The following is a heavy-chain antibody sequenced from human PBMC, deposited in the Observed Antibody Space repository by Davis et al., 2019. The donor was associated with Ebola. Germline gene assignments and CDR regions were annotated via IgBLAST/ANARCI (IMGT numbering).Heavy chain of an antibody. J-gene: IGHJ6*02. Sequence: GESLKISCSASGFTFSSYAMHWVRQAPGKGLEYVSAISSNGGSTYYADSVKGRFTISRDNSKNTLYLQMSSLRAEDTAVYYCVNRYSSGWVPHYYYYGMDVWGQGTTVTVSS. D-gene: IGHD6-19*01. V-gene: IGHV3-64D*08. CDR3: VNRYSSGWVPHYYYYGMDV. CDR1: GFTFSSYA. CDR2: ISSNGGST.